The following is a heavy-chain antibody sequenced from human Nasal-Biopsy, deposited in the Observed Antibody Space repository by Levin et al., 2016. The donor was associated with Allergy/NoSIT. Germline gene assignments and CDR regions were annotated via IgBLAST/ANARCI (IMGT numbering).Heavy chain of an antibody. Sequence: SETLSLTCGVSGASVSSGGHSWSWIRQPPGKGLEWVGYIFHSGIIYSSPSLKSRLSLSIDKSRNQFSLTLTSATAADTAMYYCARVPCNGDGCSSGWFDPWGQGIPVTVSS. D-gene: IGHD2-8*01. J-gene: IGHJ5*02. V-gene: IGHV4-30-2*01. CDR1: GASVSSGGHS. CDR2: IFHSGII. CDR3: ARVPCNGDGCSSGWFDP.